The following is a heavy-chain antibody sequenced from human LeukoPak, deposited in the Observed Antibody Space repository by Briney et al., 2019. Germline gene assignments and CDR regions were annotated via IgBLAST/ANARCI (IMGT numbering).Heavy chain of an antibody. CDR2: IYHSGST. J-gene: IGHJ4*02. Sequence: SETLSLTCAVSGGSISSGGYSWSWIRQPPGKGLEWIGYIYHSGSTYYNPSFKSRVTISVDRSKNQFSLKLSSVTAADTAVYYCARVSYTPSTYYFDYWGQGTLVTVSS. V-gene: IGHV4-30-2*01. CDR1: GGSISSGGYS. D-gene: IGHD2-2*02. CDR3: ARVSYTPSTYYFDY.